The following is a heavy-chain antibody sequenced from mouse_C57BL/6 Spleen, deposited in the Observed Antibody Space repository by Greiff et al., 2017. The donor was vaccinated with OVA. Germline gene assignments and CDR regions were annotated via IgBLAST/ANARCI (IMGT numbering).Heavy chain of an antibody. D-gene: IGHD1-1*01. CDR1: GYTFTSYW. CDR2: IDPSDSYT. CDR3: ARYYYGSSYSYWYFDV. V-gene: IGHV1-69*01. Sequence: QVQLKQPGAELVMPGASVKLSCKASGYTFTSYWMHWVKQRPGQGLEWIGEIDPSDSYTNYNQKFKGKSTLTVDKSSSTAYMQLSSLTSEDSAVYYCARYYYGSSYSYWYFDVWGTGTTVTVSS. J-gene: IGHJ1*03.